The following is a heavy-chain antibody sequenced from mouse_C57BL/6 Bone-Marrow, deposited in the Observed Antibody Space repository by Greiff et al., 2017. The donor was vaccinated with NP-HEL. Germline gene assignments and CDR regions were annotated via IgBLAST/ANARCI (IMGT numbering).Heavy chain of an antibody. Sequence: EVQLQESGPGLVKPSQSLSLTCSVTGYSITSGYYWNWIRQFPGNKLEWMGYISYDGSNNYNPTLKNRISINRDTSKNPFFLQLNSLTTEDTATYYCARDLGFYGYGAYWGQGTLVTVSA. CDR2: ISYDGSN. D-gene: IGHD2-2*01. CDR3: ARDLGFYGYGAY. J-gene: IGHJ3*01. V-gene: IGHV3-6*01. CDR1: GYSITSGYY.